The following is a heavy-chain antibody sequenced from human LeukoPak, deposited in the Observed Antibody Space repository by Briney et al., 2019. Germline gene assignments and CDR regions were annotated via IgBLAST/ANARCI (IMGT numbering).Heavy chain of an antibody. V-gene: IGHV3-30-3*01. D-gene: IGHD3-10*01. CDR3: ARSYGSGSYYSRPGAFDI. J-gene: IGHJ3*02. CDR1: GFTFSDYY. CDR2: ISYDGSNK. Sequence: QSGGSLRLSCAASGFTFSDYYMSWIRQAPGKGLEWVAVISYDGSNKYYADSVKGRFTISRDNSKNTLYLQMNSLRAEDTAVYYCARSYGSGSYYSRPGAFDIWGQGTMVTVSS.